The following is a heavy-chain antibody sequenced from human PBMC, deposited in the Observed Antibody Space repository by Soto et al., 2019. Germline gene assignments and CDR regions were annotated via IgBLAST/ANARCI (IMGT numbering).Heavy chain of an antibody. CDR1: GYTFTSYA. D-gene: IGHD3-22*01. CDR2: INAGNGNT. Sequence: ASVKVSCKASGYTFTSYAMHWVRQAPGQRLEWMGWINAGNGNTKYSQKFQGRVTITRDTSASTAYMELSSLRSEDTAVYYCARVRYYYDSSGYYFDYWGQGTLVTV. J-gene: IGHJ4*02. CDR3: ARVRYYYDSSGYYFDY. V-gene: IGHV1-3*01.